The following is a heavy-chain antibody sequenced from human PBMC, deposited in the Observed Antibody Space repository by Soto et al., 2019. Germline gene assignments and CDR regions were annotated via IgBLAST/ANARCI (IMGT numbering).Heavy chain of an antibody. J-gene: IGHJ4*02. V-gene: IGHV1-69*13. CDR2: IIPIFGTA. Sequence: SVKVSCKASGGTFSSYAISWVRQAPGQGLEWMGGIIPIFGTANYAQKFQGRVTITADESTSTAYMELSSLRSEDTAVYYCARARLGYCSGGSCYSIHYWGQGTLVTVFS. CDR1: GGTFSSYA. D-gene: IGHD2-15*01. CDR3: ARARLGYCSGGSCYSIHY.